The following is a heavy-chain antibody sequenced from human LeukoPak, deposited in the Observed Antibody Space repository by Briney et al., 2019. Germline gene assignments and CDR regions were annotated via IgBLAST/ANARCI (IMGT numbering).Heavy chain of an antibody. CDR3: FLGYCSGGSCYSYGY. CDR2: INPDGTGT. Sequence: PGGSLRLSCAASGFAFSNYKMHWVRQAPGKGLVWVSRINPDGTGTTYADSVKGRFTISRDNAKNTLYLQVNSLRVEDTAVYYCFLGYCSGGSCYSYGYWGRGILVTVSS. J-gene: IGHJ4*02. CDR1: GFAFSNYK. V-gene: IGHV3-74*03. D-gene: IGHD2-15*01.